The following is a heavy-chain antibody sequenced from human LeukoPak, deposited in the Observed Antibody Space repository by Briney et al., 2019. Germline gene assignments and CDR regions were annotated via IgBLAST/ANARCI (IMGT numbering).Heavy chain of an antibody. CDR1: GFTFSSYS. J-gene: IGHJ4*02. Sequence: GGSLRLSCAASGFTFSSYSMNWVRQAPGTGQEWVSSISSSSSYIYYADSVKGRFTISRDNAKNSLYLQMNSLRAEDTAVYYCARALMLSDFDYWGQGTLVTVSS. CDR2: ISSSSSYI. V-gene: IGHV3-21*01. CDR3: ARALMLSDFDY. D-gene: IGHD2-8*01.